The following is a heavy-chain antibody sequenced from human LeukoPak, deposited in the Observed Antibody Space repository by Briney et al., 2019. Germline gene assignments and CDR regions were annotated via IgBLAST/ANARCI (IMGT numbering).Heavy chain of an antibody. CDR3: ARDSRGYYYYMDV. Sequence: ASVKVSCKASGYTFTGYYMHWVRQAPGQGLEWMGWINPNSGGTNYAQKFQGRVTMTRYTSISTAYMELSRLRSDDTAVYYCARDSRGYYYYMDVWGKGTTVTVSS. J-gene: IGHJ6*03. D-gene: IGHD3-10*01. CDR2: INPNSGGT. CDR1: GYTFTGYY. V-gene: IGHV1-2*02.